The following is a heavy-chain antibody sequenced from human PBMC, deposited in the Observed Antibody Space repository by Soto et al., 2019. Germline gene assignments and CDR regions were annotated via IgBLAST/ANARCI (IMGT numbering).Heavy chain of an antibody. Sequence: QVQLVESGGGVVQPGRSLRLSCAASGFTFSSYAMHWVRQAPGKGLEWVAVISYDGSNKYYADSVKGRFTISRDNSKNTLYLQMNSLRAEDTAVYYCARALVAVAGIRAPYFDYWGQGTLVTVSS. CDR3: ARALVAVAGIRAPYFDY. CDR1: GFTFSSYA. D-gene: IGHD6-19*01. V-gene: IGHV3-30-3*01. CDR2: ISYDGSNK. J-gene: IGHJ4*02.